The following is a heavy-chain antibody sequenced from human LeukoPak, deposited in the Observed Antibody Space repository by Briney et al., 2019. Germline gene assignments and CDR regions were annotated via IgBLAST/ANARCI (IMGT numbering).Heavy chain of an antibody. CDR2: ISGSGGST. CDR1: GFTFSSYA. D-gene: IGHD2-15*01. V-gene: IGHV3-23*01. Sequence: GGSLRLSCAASGFTFSSYAMSWVRQAPGKGLEWVSAISGSGGSTYYADSVKGRFTISRDNSKNTLYLQMNSLRAEGTAVYYCAKDKGVVVVAATAAFDIWGQGTMVTVSS. CDR3: AKDKGVVVVAATAAFDI. J-gene: IGHJ3*02.